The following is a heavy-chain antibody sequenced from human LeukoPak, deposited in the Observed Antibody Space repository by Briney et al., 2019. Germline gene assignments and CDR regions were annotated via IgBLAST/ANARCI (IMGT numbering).Heavy chain of an antibody. J-gene: IGHJ6*03. D-gene: IGHD4-23*01. CDR3: ARPNDYGGNDYYYYYMDV. CDR2: ISTSSSYI. Sequence: GGSLRLSCAASGFTFSRYSMNWVRQAPGKGLEWVSSISTSSSYIYYADSVKGRFTISRDNAKNSLYLQMNSLRAEDTAVYYCARPNDYGGNDYYYYYMDVWGKGTTVTISS. CDR1: GFTFSRYS. V-gene: IGHV3-21*01.